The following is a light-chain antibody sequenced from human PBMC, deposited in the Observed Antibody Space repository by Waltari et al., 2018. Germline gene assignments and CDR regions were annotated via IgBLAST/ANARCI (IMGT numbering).Light chain of an antibody. CDR3: QQYNDWPLT. CDR1: QTVSSN. Sequence: EIVMTQSPATLSVSPGERATLSCRASQTVSSNLAWYLQKPGQAPRLPIYDASTRATGIPARFSGSGSGTEFALTISNLQSEDFAVYYCQQYNDWPLTFGGGTTVEIK. J-gene: IGKJ4*01. CDR2: DAS. V-gene: IGKV3-15*01.